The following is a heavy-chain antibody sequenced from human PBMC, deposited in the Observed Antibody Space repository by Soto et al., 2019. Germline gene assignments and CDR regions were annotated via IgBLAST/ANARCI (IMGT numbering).Heavy chain of an antibody. Sequence: QVQLVQSGAEVKKPGASVKVSCKASGYTFTSYGISWVRQAHGQGLEWMGWISIYNGNINYAQKLQGRVTMTTDTSTSTAYMELRSLRSDDTAVYYCARVPGVNYCYGMDGWGQGTTVTVAS. J-gene: IGHJ6*02. V-gene: IGHV1-18*04. CDR1: GYTFTSYG. CDR3: ARVPGVNYCYGMDG. D-gene: IGHD2-21*01. CDR2: ISIYNGNI.